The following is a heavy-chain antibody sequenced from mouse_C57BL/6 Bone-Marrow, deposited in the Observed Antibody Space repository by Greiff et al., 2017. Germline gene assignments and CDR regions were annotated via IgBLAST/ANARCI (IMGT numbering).Heavy chain of an antibody. CDR1: GYSFTGYF. D-gene: IGHD1-1*01. V-gene: IGHV1-20*01. CDR2: INPYNGDT. J-gene: IGHJ1*03. CDR3: ARERFITTVVARYFDV. Sequence: VQLKQSGPELVKPGDSVKISCKASGYSFTGYFMNWVMQSHGKSLEWIGRINPYNGDTFYNQKFKGKATLTVDKSSSTAHMALRSLTSEDSAVYYCARERFITTVVARYFDVWGTGTTVTVSS.